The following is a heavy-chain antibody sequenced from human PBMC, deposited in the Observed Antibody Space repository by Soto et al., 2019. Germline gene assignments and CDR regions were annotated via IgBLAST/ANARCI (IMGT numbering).Heavy chain of an antibody. D-gene: IGHD3-22*01. J-gene: IGHJ6*02. CDR3: AGGYYYDSSVGDYYYGMDV. CDR2: ISSSSSTI. Sequence: GGSLRLSCAASGFTFSSYSMNWVRQAPGKGLEWVSYISSSSSTIYYADSVKGRFTISRDNAKNSLYLQMNSLRDEDTAVYYCAGGYYYDSSVGDYYYGMDVWGQGTTVTVSS. V-gene: IGHV3-48*02. CDR1: GFTFSSYS.